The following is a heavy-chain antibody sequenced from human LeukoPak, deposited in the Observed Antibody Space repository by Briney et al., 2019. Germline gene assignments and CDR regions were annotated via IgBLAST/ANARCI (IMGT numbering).Heavy chain of an antibody. CDR1: GYTCTSYY. J-gene: IGHJ4*02. D-gene: IGHD2-15*01. V-gene: IGHV1-46*01. CDR2: INPSGGST. CDR3: AREAGYCSGGSCKTSDY. Sequence: ASVKVSCKASGYTCTSYYMHWVRQAPGQGLEWMGIINPSGGSTSYAQKFQGRVTMTRDTSTSAVYMELSSLRSEDTAVYYCAREAGYCSGGSCKTSDYWGQGTLVTVSS.